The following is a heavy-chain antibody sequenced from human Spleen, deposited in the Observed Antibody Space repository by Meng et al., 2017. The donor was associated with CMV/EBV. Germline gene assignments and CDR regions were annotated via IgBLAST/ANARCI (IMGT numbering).Heavy chain of an antibody. CDR3: AREPEGINWFDP. CDR2: IYTSGST. V-gene: IGHV4-4*07. Sequence: QLQLPEPGPRLLEPSQTLPLTCPVPGGSISSYYWIWIRQPAGKGLEWIGRIYTSGSTNYNPSLKSRVTMSVDTSKNQFSLKLSSVTAADTAVYYCAREPEGINWFDPWGQGTLVTVSS. J-gene: IGHJ5*02. D-gene: IGHD6-13*01. CDR1: GGSISSYY.